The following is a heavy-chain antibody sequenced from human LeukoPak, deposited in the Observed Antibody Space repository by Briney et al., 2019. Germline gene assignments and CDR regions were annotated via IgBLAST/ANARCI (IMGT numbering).Heavy chain of an antibody. V-gene: IGHV4-4*07. Sequence: SETLSLTCTVSGGSISSYYWSWIRQPAGKGLEWIGRIYTSGSTNYNPSLKSRVTMSVDTSKNQFSLKLSSVTAADTAVYYCARGDAYYGFWSGYYTGWHFDYWGQGTLVTVSS. CDR2: IYTSGST. J-gene: IGHJ4*02. D-gene: IGHD3-3*01. CDR3: ARGDAYYGFWSGYYTGWHFDY. CDR1: GGSISSYY.